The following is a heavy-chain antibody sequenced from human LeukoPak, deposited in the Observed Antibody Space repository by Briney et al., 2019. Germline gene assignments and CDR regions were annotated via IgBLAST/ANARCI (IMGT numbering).Heavy chain of an antibody. V-gene: IGHV4-31*11. J-gene: IGHJ4*02. Sequence: PSQTLSLTCAVSGGSISDGGYYWSWIRQHPGKGLEWIGYIYDRGATYYSPALQSRVAISVDTSDNKFSLKLRSLTAADTAVYYCARGGDRRGFDYWGQGTLVTVSS. CDR2: IYDRGAT. D-gene: IGHD1-14*01. CDR3: ARGGDRRGFDY. CDR1: GGSISDGGYY.